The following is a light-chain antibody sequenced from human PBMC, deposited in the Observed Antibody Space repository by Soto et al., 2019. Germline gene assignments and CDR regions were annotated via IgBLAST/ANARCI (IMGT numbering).Light chain of an antibody. J-gene: IGKJ3*01. Sequence: DIQLTQSPSFLSASVGDRVTITCRASQGISSRLAWYQQNPGKAPKLLIYAASTLQSGVPSRFSGSGSGTEFTLTISSLQPEDFATYYCQQGDSYPLTFGPGTKVDIK. V-gene: IGKV1-9*01. CDR3: QQGDSYPLT. CDR2: AAS. CDR1: QGISSR.